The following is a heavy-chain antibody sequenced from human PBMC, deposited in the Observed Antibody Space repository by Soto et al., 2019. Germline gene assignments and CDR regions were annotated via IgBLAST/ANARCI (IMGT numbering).Heavy chain of an antibody. CDR1: GGTFSSYA. Sequence: QVQLVQSGAEVKKPGSSVKVSCKASGGTFSSYAISWVRQAPGQGLEWMGGIIPIFGTANYAQKFQGRVTITADKSTSTAYMELSSLRSEDTAVYYCAGRASYYDFWSGYTAEYFQHWGQGTLVTVSS. J-gene: IGHJ1*01. CDR3: AGRASYYDFWSGYTAEYFQH. CDR2: IIPIFGTA. D-gene: IGHD3-3*01. V-gene: IGHV1-69*06.